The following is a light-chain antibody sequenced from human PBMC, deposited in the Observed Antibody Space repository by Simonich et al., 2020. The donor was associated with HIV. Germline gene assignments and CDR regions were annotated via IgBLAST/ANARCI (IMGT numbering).Light chain of an antibody. CDR2: KDS. CDR3: YSTDNSGNHRL. Sequence: SYELTQPSSVSVSPGQTARITCSGDVLAKKYVRWFQQKPGQAPGLVIYKDSERPSGIPERVSGSSSGTTVTLTISGAQDEDEADYYCYSTDNSGNHRLFGGGTKLTVL. V-gene: IGLV3-27*01. J-gene: IGLJ2*01. CDR1: VLAKKY.